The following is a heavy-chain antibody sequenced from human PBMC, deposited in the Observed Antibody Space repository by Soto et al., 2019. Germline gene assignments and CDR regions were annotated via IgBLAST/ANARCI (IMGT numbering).Heavy chain of an antibody. CDR2: ISGPGGST. Sequence: EVQLLESGGGLVQPGGSLRLSCEASGFTFSNYAMTWVRQAAGKGLEWVSSISGPGGSTYYADSVQGRFTISRDNSKNTLFLQMHSLRADDTALYFCARDERIAVAGTDTWGQGILVTVTS. J-gene: IGHJ5*02. CDR1: GFTFSNYA. V-gene: IGHV3-23*01. D-gene: IGHD6-19*01. CDR3: ARDERIAVAGTDT.